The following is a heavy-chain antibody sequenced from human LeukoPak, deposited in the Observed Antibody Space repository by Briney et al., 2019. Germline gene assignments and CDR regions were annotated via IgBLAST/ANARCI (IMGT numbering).Heavy chain of an antibody. D-gene: IGHD5-12*01. CDR2: SSDYNGNT. V-gene: IGHV1-18*01. CDR3: ARDHLWLRNAFDI. CDR1: HYPVTPFG. J-gene: IGHJ3*02. Sequence: DSVKASCNPSHYPVTPFGLSRVPQAPGHGLEWMGWSSDYNGNTNYAEKLHGRITMTTDTSTRTAYMELRSLRSDDTGVYYCARDHLWLRNAFDIWGQGTMVTVSS.